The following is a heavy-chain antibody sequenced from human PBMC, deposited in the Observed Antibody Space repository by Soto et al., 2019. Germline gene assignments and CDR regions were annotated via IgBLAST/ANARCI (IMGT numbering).Heavy chain of an antibody. CDR3: ARSPRPRWYFDY. Sequence: RASVKVSCKASGYTFISYGISWVRQAPGQGLEWMGWISAYNGNTNYAQKLQGRVTMTTDTSTSTAYMELRSLRSDDTAVYYCARSPRPRWYFDYWGQGTLVTVSS. CDR2: ISAYNGNT. CDR1: GYTFISYG. D-gene: IGHD2-15*01. V-gene: IGHV1-18*01. J-gene: IGHJ4*02.